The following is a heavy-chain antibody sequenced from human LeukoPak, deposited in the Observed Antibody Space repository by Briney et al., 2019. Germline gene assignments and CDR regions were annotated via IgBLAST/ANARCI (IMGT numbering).Heavy chain of an antibody. V-gene: IGHV3-33*06. Sequence: PGGSLRLSCAASGFTFSSYGMHWVRQAPGKGLEWVAVIWYDGSNKYYAYSVKGRFTISSDNTKNTLYLQMISLRAEDTAVYYCAKGRYCSGGSCYAVDDAFDIWGQGTMVTVSS. CDR1: GFTFSSYG. CDR2: IWYDGSNK. D-gene: IGHD2-15*01. J-gene: IGHJ3*02. CDR3: AKGRYCSGGSCYAVDDAFDI.